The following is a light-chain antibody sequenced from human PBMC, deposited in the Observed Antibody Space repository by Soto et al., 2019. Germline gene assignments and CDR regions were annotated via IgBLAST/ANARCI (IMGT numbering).Light chain of an antibody. V-gene: IGKV3-20*01. CDR1: QSVSSSY. Sequence: EIVLTQSPGTLSLSPGERATLSCRASQSVSSSYLAWYQQKPGQAPRLLIYGTSSRATAIPDRFSGSGSGTDFTLTISILEPEDFAVYYCQQFGTSSWTCGQGPRVDIK. CDR3: QQFGTSSWT. CDR2: GTS. J-gene: IGKJ1*01.